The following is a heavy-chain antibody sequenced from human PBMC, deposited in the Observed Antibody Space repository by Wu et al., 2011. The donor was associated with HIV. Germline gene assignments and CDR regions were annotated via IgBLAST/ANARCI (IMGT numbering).Heavy chain of an antibody. D-gene: IGHD1-26*01. Sequence: QVQLVQSGAEVKKPGASVKVSCKASGYTFTTSGVSWVRQAPGQGLEWMGWISTYSGNTKYAQRLQGRVTMTTDTPANTAYMELRSLRSDDTAVYYCARDESGSSSFYYMDVWGKDHVTVSS. CDR1: GYTFTTSG. CDR2: ISTYSGNT. J-gene: IGHJ6*03. CDR3: ARDESGSSSFYYMDV. V-gene: IGHV1-18*01.